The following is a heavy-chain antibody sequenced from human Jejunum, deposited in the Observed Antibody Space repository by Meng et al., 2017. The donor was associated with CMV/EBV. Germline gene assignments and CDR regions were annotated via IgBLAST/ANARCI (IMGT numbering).Heavy chain of an antibody. Sequence: GSISRGDYFWSWIRQSPGKGLEGIGCIYSSGNTYYTPSLKSRLIISIDTSKTQFSLKLNSLTAADTAVYYCARGGSSGWYDWYFDLWGLGTLVTVSS. CDR3: ARGGSSGWYDWYFDL. CDR1: GSISRGDYF. CDR2: IYSSGNT. V-gene: IGHV4-30-4*01. J-gene: IGHJ2*01. D-gene: IGHD6-19*01.